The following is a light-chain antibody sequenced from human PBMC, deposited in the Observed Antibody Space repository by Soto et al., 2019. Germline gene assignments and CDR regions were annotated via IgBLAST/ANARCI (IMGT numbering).Light chain of an antibody. V-gene: IGKV3-11*01. J-gene: IGKJ5*01. CDR2: DAS. CDR1: QSVSRF. Sequence: EVVLTQSPATLSLSPGERATLSCRASQSVSRFLAWYQQEPGQAPRLLIFDASNRATGIPARFSASGSGTDFTLTISSLESEDSAVYYCQQRSDWPITFGQGTRLDI. CDR3: QQRSDWPIT.